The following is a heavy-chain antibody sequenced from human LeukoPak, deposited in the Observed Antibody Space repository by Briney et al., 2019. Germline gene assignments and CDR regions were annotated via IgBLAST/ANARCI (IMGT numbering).Heavy chain of an antibody. V-gene: IGHV3-23*01. CDR1: GFTFSSYA. CDR2: ISGSGGST. D-gene: IGHD6-6*01. J-gene: IGHJ4*02. CDR3: AKGSREYSSSSLDY. Sequence: GGSLRLSCAASGFTFSSYAMSWVRQAPVKGLEWVSAISGSGGSTYYADSVKGRFTISRDNSKNTLYLQMNSLRAEDTAVYYCAKGSREYSSSSLDYWGQGTLVTVSS.